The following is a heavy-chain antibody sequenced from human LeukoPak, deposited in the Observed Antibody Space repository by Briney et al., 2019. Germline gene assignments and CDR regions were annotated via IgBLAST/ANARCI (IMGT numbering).Heavy chain of an antibody. D-gene: IGHD2-2*02. Sequence: ASVKVSCKASGYTFTSYGISWVRQAPGQGLEWMGWISAYNGNTNYAQKLQGRVTMTTDTSTSTAYMELRSLRSDDTAVDYCAREDGYCSSTSCYSGWFDPWGQGTLVTVSS. J-gene: IGHJ5*02. CDR2: ISAYNGNT. CDR1: GYTFTSYG. V-gene: IGHV1-18*01. CDR3: AREDGYCSSTSCYSGWFDP.